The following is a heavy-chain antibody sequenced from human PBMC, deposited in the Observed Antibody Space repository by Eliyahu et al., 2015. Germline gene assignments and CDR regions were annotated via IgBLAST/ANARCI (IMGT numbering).Heavy chain of an antibody. CDR2: ISYDGSNK. V-gene: IGHV3-30-3*01. J-gene: IGHJ4*02. D-gene: IGHD2-2*01. Sequence: QVQLVXSGGGVVQPGXSLXLSCAASGFXFSXYAMHWVRQAPGKGLEWVAVISYDGSNKYYADSVKGRFTISRDNSKNTLYLQMNSLRAEDTAVYYCARAGCSSTSCYDYWGQGTLVTVSS. CDR1: GFXFSXYA. CDR3: ARAGCSSTSCYDY.